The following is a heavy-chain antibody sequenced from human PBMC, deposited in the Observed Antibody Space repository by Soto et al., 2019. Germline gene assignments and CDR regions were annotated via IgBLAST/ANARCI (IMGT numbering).Heavy chain of an antibody. CDR1: GFTFSNYA. V-gene: IGHV3-23*01. D-gene: IGHD3-22*01. CDR3: AKDQHYDSSGSYPVAGY. Sequence: EVQLLESGGGLVQPGGSLRLSCAASGFTFSNYAISWVRQAPGKGLEWVSSISGSGGRTYYADSVKGRFTNSRDNSKNTLYLQMNSLRAEDTAVYYCAKDQHYDSSGSYPVAGYWGQGTLVTVSS. CDR2: ISGSGGRT. J-gene: IGHJ4*02.